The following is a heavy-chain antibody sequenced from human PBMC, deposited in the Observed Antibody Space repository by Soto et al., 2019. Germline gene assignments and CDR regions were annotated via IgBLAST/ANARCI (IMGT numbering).Heavy chain of an antibody. CDR2: IYYSGST. Sequence: SETLSLTCTVSGGSVSSGSYYWSWIRQPPGKRLKWIGYIYYSGSTNYNPSLKSRVTISVDTSKNQFSLKLSSVTAADTAVYYCSRIRFLEPYLAGFDYWGQGTLVTVYS. CDR3: SRIRFLEPYLAGFDY. CDR1: GGSVSSGSYY. V-gene: IGHV4-61*01. J-gene: IGHJ4*02. D-gene: IGHD3-3*01.